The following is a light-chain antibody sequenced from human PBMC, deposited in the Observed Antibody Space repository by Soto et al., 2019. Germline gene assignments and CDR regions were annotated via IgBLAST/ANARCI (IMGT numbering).Light chain of an antibody. J-gene: IGLJ2*01. CDR2: KTD. V-gene: IGLV1-47*01. Sequence: QAVVTQPPSASGTPGQKVTISCSGSNSNIGGRNYVFWYRQLPGTAPKLLIYKTDQRPSGVPDRLSATRSGSSASLAISGLRSEDEADYYCASWDDSLSSVLFGGGTKLTVL. CDR3: ASWDDSLSSVL. CDR1: NSNIGGRNY.